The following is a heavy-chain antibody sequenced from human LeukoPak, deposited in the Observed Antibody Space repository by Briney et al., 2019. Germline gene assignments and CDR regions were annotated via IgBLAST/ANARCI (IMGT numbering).Heavy chain of an antibody. V-gene: IGHV3-20*04. CDR1: GFTFDYYG. D-gene: IGHD3-22*01. CDR2: INWNGGST. Sequence: GGSLRLSCAASGFTFDYYGLSRVRQAPGKGLEWVSGINWNGGSTDYADSVKGRFTISRDNAKNSLYLQMNSLRAEDTAVYYCARSRGTTSWYYYDSSGYYLDYWGQGTLVTVSS. J-gene: IGHJ4*02. CDR3: ARSRGTTSWYYYDSSGYYLDY.